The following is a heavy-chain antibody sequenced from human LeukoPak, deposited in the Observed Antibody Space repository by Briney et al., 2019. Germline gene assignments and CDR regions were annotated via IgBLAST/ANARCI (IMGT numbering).Heavy chain of an antibody. CDR3: ARDSNLDY. J-gene: IGHJ4*02. Sequence: GGSLRLSCAASGFTFSSYAMHWVRQAPGKGVEWVAVISYDGSNKYYADSVKGRFTISRDNSKNTLYLQMNSLRAEDTAVYYCARDSNLDYWGQGTLVTVSS. CDR2: ISYDGSNK. V-gene: IGHV3-30-3*01. D-gene: IGHD4-11*01. CDR1: GFTFSSYA.